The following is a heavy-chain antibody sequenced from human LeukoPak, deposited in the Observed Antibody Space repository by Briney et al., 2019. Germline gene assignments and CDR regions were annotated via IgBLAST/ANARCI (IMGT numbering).Heavy chain of an antibody. V-gene: IGHV3-23*01. D-gene: IGHD2-15*01. CDR3: AKLGIVVVVAATTWFDH. Sequence: PGGSLRLSCAASGFTFSSYAMSWVRQAPGKGLEWLSAISGSGGSTYYADSVKGRFTISRDNSKNTLYLQMNSLRAEDTAVYYCAKLGIVVVVAATTWFDHWGQGTLVTVSS. CDR1: GFTFSSYA. CDR2: ISGSGGST. J-gene: IGHJ5*02.